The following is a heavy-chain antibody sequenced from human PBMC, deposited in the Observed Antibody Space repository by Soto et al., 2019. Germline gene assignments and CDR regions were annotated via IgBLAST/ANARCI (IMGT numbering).Heavy chain of an antibody. J-gene: IGHJ6*02. CDR2: ISYDGRNK. Sequence: QVQLVESGGGVVQPGRSLRLSCAASGFTFSSYVMYWVRQAPGKGLEWVAVISYDGRNKHYADSVKGRFTISGDNSKNTLNLQMNSLRAEDTAVYYCARAGCDGGSCYTLVGLRYGMDVWGQGTTVTVS. D-gene: IGHD2-15*01. CDR1: GFTFSSYV. CDR3: ARAGCDGGSCYTLVGLRYGMDV. V-gene: IGHV3-30-3*01.